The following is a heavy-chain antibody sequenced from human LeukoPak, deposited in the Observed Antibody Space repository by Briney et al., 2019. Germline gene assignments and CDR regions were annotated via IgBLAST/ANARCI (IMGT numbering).Heavy chain of an antibody. CDR1: GFTFSSYA. Sequence: GGSLRLSCAASGFTFSSYAMSWVRQAPGKGLEWVAVLYRGGSTYYADSVQGRFTISRDNSKNTVYLQMNSLRAEDTAVYYCARAYSSGWYRDYYYYGMDVWGQGTTVTVSS. CDR3: ARAYSSGWYRDYYYYGMDV. V-gene: IGHV3-66*01. J-gene: IGHJ6*02. D-gene: IGHD6-19*01. CDR2: LYRGGST.